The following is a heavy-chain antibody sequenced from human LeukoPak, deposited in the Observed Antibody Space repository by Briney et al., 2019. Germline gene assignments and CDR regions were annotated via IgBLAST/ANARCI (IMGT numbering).Heavy chain of an antibody. J-gene: IGHJ4*02. CDR3: AKDLKYDFWSGYFFY. V-gene: IGHV3-64*02. CDR1: GFTFSSYA. CDR2: ISSNGGTT. Sequence: GGSLRLSCAASGFTFSSYAMHWVRLSPGKGLEYVSGISSNGGTTSYADSVQGRFTISRDNSKNTLYLQMGSLRGEDMAVYYCAKDLKYDFWSGYFFYWGQGTLVTVSS. D-gene: IGHD3-3*01.